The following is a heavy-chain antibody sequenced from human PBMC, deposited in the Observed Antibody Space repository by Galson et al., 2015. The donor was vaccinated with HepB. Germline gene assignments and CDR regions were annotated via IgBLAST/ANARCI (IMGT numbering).Heavy chain of an antibody. V-gene: IGHV3-48*03. D-gene: IGHD4-17*01. CDR2: ISSSGTSV. CDR1: GFTFSSYA. Sequence: SLRLSCAASGFTFSSYAMNWVRQAPGKGLGWVSYISSSGTSVYDADFVKGRFTISRDNVKNSLYLQMNSLRAEDTAVYYCARWSTTVTNAPFDYWGQGTLVTVSS. CDR3: ARWSTTVTNAPFDY. J-gene: IGHJ4*02.